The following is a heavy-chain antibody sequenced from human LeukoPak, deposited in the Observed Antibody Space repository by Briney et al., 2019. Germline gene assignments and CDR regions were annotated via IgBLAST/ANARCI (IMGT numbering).Heavy chain of an antibody. CDR3: ARLRGGGGFDY. D-gene: IGHD3-16*01. V-gene: IGHV3-23*01. Sequence: GGSLRLSCAASGFTFSSYGMSWVRQAPGKGLEWVSAISGSGGSTYYADSVKGRFTISRDNSKNTLYLQMNSLRAEDTAVYYCARLRGGGGFDYWGQGTLVTVSS. CDR2: ISGSGGST. CDR1: GFTFSSYG. J-gene: IGHJ4*02.